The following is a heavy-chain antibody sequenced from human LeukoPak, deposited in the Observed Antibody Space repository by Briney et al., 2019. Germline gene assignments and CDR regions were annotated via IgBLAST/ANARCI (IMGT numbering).Heavy chain of an antibody. CDR3: ARALYSSSSNRFDY. V-gene: IGHV3-23*01. CDR1: GFTFSSYA. CDR2: ISGSGGST. Sequence: PGGSLRLSCAASGFTFSSYAMSWVRQAPGKGLEWVSAISGSGGSTYYADSVKGRFTISRDNAKNSLYLQMNSLRAEDTAVYYCARALYSSSSNRFDYWGQGTLVTVSS. J-gene: IGHJ4*02. D-gene: IGHD6-6*01.